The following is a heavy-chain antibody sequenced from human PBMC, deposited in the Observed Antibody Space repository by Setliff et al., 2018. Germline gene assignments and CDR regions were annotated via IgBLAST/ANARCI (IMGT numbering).Heavy chain of an antibody. V-gene: IGHV4-34*01. D-gene: IGHD3-3*01. Sequence: SETLSLTCGVYGGSCSGYYCSWIRQSPGKGLEWIGEIHPHGNTYYNPSLESRVTISLDTSKNHFSLRLSSVTAADTAVYYCASPRRDDLDSPFDAFDIWGQGTKVTVS. CDR2: IHPHGNT. CDR1: GGSCSGYY. CDR3: ASPRRDDLDSPFDAFDI. J-gene: IGHJ3*02.